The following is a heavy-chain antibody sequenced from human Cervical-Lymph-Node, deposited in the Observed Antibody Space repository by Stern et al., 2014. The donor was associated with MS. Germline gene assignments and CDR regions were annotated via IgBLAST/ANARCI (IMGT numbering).Heavy chain of an antibody. CDR3: VRASYGSVSYYYGMDV. V-gene: IGHV3-7*03. CDR2: IKQDGSER. CDR1: GFTFRSYW. J-gene: IGHJ6*02. Sequence: EVQLVESGGGLVQPGGSLRLSCAASGFTFRSYWMTWVRQAPGKGLEGVANIKQDGSERYYVDSVKGRFTISRDNAKTSLYLRMNSLRVEDTAVYYCVRASYGSVSYYYGMDVWGQGTTVTVSS. D-gene: IGHD5-24*01.